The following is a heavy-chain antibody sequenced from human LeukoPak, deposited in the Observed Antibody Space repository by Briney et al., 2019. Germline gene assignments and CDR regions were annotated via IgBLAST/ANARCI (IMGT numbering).Heavy chain of an antibody. J-gene: IGHJ3*02. CDR1: GGSISSYY. V-gene: IGHV4-59*01. CDR2: IYYSGST. D-gene: IGHD3-22*01. CDR3: ARMYYYDSSGTFDI. Sequence: SETLSLTCTVSGGSISSYYWSWIRQPPGKGLEWIGYIYYSGSTNYNPSLKSRVTISVDTSKNQFSLKLSSVTAADTAVYYCARMYYYDSSGTFDIWGQGTMVTVPS.